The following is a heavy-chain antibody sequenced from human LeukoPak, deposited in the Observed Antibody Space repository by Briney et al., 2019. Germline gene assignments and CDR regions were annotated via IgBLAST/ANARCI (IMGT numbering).Heavy chain of an antibody. D-gene: IGHD6-6*01. V-gene: IGHV1-2*02. CDR2: LYPHSGGT. CDR1: GFDFTTYY. CDR3: AEGFSSSGAFDK. J-gene: IGHJ3*02. Sequence: ASVKVSCKASGFDFTTYYMHWVRQAPGQGLEWMGWLYPHSGGTKYASKFQGRLTMTRDKSINTVYMELSSLTSNDTAVYFCAEGFSSSGAFDKWGEGTMVIVSS.